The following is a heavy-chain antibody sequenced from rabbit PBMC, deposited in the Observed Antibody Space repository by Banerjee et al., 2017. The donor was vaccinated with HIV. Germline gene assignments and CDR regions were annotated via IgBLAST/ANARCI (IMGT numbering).Heavy chain of an antibody. J-gene: IGHJ2*01. CDR3: ARGGVGSTGYIFAF. CDR1: GFSFSNA. CDR2: INTISGDT. D-gene: IGHD4-2*01. Sequence: QSLEESGGDLVKPGASLTLTCTASGFSFSNAMYWVRQAPGKGLEWIACINTISGDTVYATWAKGRFTISKTSSTTVTLQMTSLTAADTATYFCARGGVGSTGYIFAF. V-gene: IGHV1S40*01.